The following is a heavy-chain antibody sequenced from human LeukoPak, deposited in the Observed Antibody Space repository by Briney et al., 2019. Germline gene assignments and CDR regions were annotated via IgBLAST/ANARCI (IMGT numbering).Heavy chain of an antibody. Sequence: GGSLRLXCAASGFTFSDYYMSWSRQAPGKGLEWVSYISSSGSTIYYADSVKGRFTISRDNAKNSLYLQMNSLRAEDTAVYYCAGNYYDSSGYSYWGQGTLVTVSS. D-gene: IGHD3-22*01. J-gene: IGHJ4*02. V-gene: IGHV3-11*04. CDR1: GFTFSDYY. CDR2: ISSSGSTI. CDR3: AGNYYDSSGYSY.